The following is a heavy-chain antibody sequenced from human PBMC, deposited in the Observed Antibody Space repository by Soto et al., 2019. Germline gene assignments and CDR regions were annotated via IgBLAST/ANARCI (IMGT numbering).Heavy chain of an antibody. J-gene: IGHJ6*02. D-gene: IGHD2-15*01. CDR2: IDHSGST. V-gene: IGHV4-34*01. CDR3: VRGLRYSGMDV. CDR1: GGSFSAYY. Sequence: SQTMSLTCAVNGGSFSAYYWAWILQPPGRGLEWIGEIDHSGSTNYNPSLESRVSMSIDTAKNRFSLYVSPVTAADTAVYYCVRGLRYSGMDVWGQGTTVTVSS.